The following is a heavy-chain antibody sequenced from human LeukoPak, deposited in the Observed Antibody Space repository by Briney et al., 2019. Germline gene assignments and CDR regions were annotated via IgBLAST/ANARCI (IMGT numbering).Heavy chain of an antibody. D-gene: IGHD3-9*01. CDR1: GYNFTNYW. CDR3: PKTAYEILTAPAMYYFDY. V-gene: IGHV5-51*01. J-gene: IGHJ4*02. CDR2: IYPGDSDT. Sequence: GESLKISCRGSGYNFTNYWIGWVRQMTGKGLEWMGIIYPGDSDTRYSPSFQGQVTISADKSISTAYLQWGGLKASDTAFYYRPKTAYEILTAPAMYYFDYWGQGTLVTVSS.